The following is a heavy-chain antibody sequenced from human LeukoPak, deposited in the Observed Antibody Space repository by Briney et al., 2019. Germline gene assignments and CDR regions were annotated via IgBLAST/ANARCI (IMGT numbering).Heavy chain of an antibody. CDR1: GGSISSSSYY. Sequence: SETLSLTCTVSGGSISSSSYYWGWIRQPPGKGLEWIGSIYYSGSTYYNPSLKSRVTISVDTSKNQFSLKLSSVTAADTAVYYCARVGANSGSYFGYFDYWGQGTLVTVSS. J-gene: IGHJ4*02. CDR3: ARVGANSGSYFGYFDY. V-gene: IGHV4-39*07. CDR2: IYYSGST. D-gene: IGHD1-26*01.